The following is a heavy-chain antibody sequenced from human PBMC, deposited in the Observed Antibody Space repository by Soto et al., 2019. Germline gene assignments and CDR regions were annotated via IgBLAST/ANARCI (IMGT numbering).Heavy chain of an antibody. J-gene: IGHJ6*02. Sequence: SETLSLTCTVSGGSVSNYYWTWIRQPPGKGPEWISYINYSGSTDHSPSLKSRVTISLDTSKNQFSLRLNSVTAADTAVYYCARLAPRYRIRDYNYHSLDFWGQGTTVTVS. D-gene: IGHD1-20*01. V-gene: IGHV4-59*02. CDR2: INYSGST. CDR3: ARLAPRYRIRDYNYHSLDF. CDR1: GGSVSNYY.